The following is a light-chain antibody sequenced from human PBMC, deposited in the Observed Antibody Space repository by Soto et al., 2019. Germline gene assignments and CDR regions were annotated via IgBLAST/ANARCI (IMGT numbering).Light chain of an antibody. CDR3: QQYSSYST. Sequence: DIQMTQSPSTLSASVGDRVTITCRASQSISSWLAWYQQKPGKAPKFLIYQASNLQSGVPSRFSGSGSGTEFTLTISNLQPDDSATYYCQQYSSYSTFGQGTRLDIK. CDR1: QSISSW. V-gene: IGKV1-5*03. CDR2: QAS. J-gene: IGKJ2*01.